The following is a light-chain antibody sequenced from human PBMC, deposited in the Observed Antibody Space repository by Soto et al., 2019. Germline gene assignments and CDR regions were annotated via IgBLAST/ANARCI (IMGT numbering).Light chain of an antibody. CDR1: QSLLHRNGYHY. CDR2: MGS. V-gene: IGKV2-28*01. Sequence: DIVLTQSPLSRPVTPGEPASISCRSSQSLLHRNGYHYLDWYLQKPGQSPPLLIYMGSNRASGVPDRFSGSGSGTDFTLTISRVEAEDVGIYYCLQALQTPLSFGGGTKVELK. J-gene: IGKJ4*01. CDR3: LQALQTPLS.